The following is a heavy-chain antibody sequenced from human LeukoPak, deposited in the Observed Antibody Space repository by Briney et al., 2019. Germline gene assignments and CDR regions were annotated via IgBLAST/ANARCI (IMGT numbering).Heavy chain of an antibody. Sequence: ASVKVSCKASGYTFTGYYMHWVRQAPGQGLEWMGWINPNSGGTNYAQKFQGRVTMTRDTSISTAYMELSRLRSDDTAVYYCARGLWYYGSASLVFNWYYYYYMDVWGKGTTVTISS. CDR3: ARGLWYYGSASLVFNWYYYYYMDV. J-gene: IGHJ6*03. V-gene: IGHV1-2*02. CDR2: INPNSGGT. CDR1: GYTFTGYY. D-gene: IGHD3-10*01.